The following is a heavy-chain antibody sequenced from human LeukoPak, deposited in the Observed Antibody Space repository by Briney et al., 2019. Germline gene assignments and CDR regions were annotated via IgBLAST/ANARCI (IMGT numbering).Heavy chain of an antibody. CDR1: GGSISSGGYY. J-gene: IGHJ3*02. CDR2: IYYSGST. D-gene: IGHD3-22*01. Sequence: PPQTLSLTCTVSGGSISSGGYYWSWIRQHPGKGLEWIGYIYYSGSTYYNPSLKSRVTISVDTSKNQFSLKLSSVTAADTAVYYCARETYYYDSSGYYRTDAFDIWGQGTMVTVSS. CDR3: ARETYYYDSSGYYRTDAFDI. V-gene: IGHV4-31*03.